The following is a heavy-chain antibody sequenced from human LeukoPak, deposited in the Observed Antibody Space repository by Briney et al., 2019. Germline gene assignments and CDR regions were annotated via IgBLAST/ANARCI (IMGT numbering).Heavy chain of an antibody. CDR1: GFTFSDYY. J-gene: IGHJ4*02. V-gene: IGHV3-11*05. Sequence: PGGSLRLSCAASGFTFSDYYMSWIRQAPGKGLERVSYISSSSSYTNYADSVKGRFTISRDNAKNSLYLQMNSLRAEDTAVYYCARDGPDYYGSGSYYQRYFDYWGQGTLVTVSS. CDR2: ISSSSSYT. D-gene: IGHD3-10*01. CDR3: ARDGPDYYGSGSYYQRYFDY.